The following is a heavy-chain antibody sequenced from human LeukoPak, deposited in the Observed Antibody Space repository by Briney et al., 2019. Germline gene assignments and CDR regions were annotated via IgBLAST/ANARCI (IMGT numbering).Heavy chain of an antibody. D-gene: IGHD5-24*01. Sequence: SDTLSLTCSVSGGSISGGSISGYHWSWIRQPPGKGLELIAYMHYSGTTHYNPSLKSRVSISVDTSRKQISLELTSVTAADTAVYYCARNRDGYNSFDYWGQGTLVTVSS. J-gene: IGHJ4*02. CDR2: MHYSGTT. V-gene: IGHV4-61*08. CDR3: ARNRDGYNSFDY. CDR1: GGSISGGSISGYH.